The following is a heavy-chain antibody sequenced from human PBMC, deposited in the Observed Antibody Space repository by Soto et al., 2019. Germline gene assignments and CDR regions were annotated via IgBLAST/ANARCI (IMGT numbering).Heavy chain of an antibody. V-gene: IGHV1-18*01. Sequence: ASVKVSCKASGYTFTSYGISWVRQAPGQGLEWMGWISAYNDNTHYARRLQGRVTMTTDTSTSTAYMELRSLRSDDTAVYYCAREDCSGGRCYAGVGWGQGTLVTVSS. J-gene: IGHJ4*02. CDR1: GYTFTSYG. CDR2: ISAYNDNT. D-gene: IGHD2-15*01. CDR3: AREDCSGGRCYAGVG.